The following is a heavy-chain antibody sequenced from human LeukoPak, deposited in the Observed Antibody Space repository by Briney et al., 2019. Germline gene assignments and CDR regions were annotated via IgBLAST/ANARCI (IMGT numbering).Heavy chain of an antibody. CDR2: INSDGSST. V-gene: IGHV3-74*01. J-gene: IGHJ4*02. D-gene: IGHD3-16*01. CDR1: GFTFSSYW. CDR3: AKDSRGTAPIFDY. Sequence: GGSLRLSCAASGFTFSSYWMHWVRQAPGKGLVWVSRINSDGSSTSYADSVKGRFTISRDNSKDTLYLQMNSLGAEDTAVYYCAKDSRGTAPIFDYWGQGTLVTVS.